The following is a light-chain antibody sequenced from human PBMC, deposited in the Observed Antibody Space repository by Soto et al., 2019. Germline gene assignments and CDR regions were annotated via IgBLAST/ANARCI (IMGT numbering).Light chain of an antibody. CDR2: DAS. CDR1: QSISSR. CDR3: QQYNTYSEA. Sequence: DIQMTQSPSSLSASVVDRVTITCRASQSISSRLAWYQQKPGKAPKFLVYDASNLESGVPSRFSGSGSGTAFTLTISSLQPDDFATYYCQQYNTYSEAFGQGTKVDI. J-gene: IGKJ1*01. V-gene: IGKV1-5*01.